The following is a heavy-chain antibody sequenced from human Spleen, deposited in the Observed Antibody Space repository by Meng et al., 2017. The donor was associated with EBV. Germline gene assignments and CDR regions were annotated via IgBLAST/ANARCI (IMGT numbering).Heavy chain of an antibody. CDR1: GGSVSSSSYY. V-gene: IGHV4-61*01. D-gene: IGHD5-24*01. CDR2: INHSRDT. Sequence: VPRQEAGPGLVKPSAAPSLTCTVSGGSVSSSSYYWSWIRQPPGKGLEWIGEINHSRDTHYSPSLKSRVTLSVDTSRNEFSLKLRSVTAADTAIYFCAYNNYSPRFDYWGQGILVTVSS. J-gene: IGHJ4*02. CDR3: AYNNYSPRFDY.